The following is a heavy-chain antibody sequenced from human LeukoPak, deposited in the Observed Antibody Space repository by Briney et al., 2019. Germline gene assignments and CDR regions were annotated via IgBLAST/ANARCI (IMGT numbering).Heavy chain of an antibody. V-gene: IGHV1-2*06. Sequence: ASVKVSCKASGYTFTGYYMHWVRQAPGQGLEWMGRINPNSGGTNYVQKFQGRVTMTRDTSISTAYMELSSLRSEDTAVYYCARDHTVTTNYFDYWGQGTLVTVSS. J-gene: IGHJ4*02. CDR1: GYTFTGYY. CDR2: INPNSGGT. CDR3: ARDHTVTTNYFDY. D-gene: IGHD4-11*01.